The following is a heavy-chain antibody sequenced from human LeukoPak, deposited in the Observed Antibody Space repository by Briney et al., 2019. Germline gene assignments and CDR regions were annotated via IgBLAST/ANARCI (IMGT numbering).Heavy chain of an antibody. V-gene: IGHV4-59*02. CDR2: IYYRGNT. CDR3: ASPSAPVYWYFDL. J-gene: IGHJ2*01. CDR1: GGSVNSYY. Sequence: SETLSLTCTVSGGSVNSYYWSWVRQSPGNGLELIGYIYYRGNTNYNPSLKSRATISIDTASNQFSLNLTSVTAADTAVYYCASPSAPVYWYFDLWGRGILVTVSS.